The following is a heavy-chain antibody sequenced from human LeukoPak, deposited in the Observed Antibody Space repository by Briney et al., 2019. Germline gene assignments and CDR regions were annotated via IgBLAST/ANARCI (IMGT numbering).Heavy chain of an antibody. CDR2: ISSSSSTI. D-gene: IGHD6-6*01. V-gene: IGHV3-48*01. J-gene: IGHJ6*03. CDR3: ARATAARLNYYYYMDV. CDR1: GFTFSSYS. Sequence: GALRLSCAASGFTFSSYSMNWVRQAPGKGLEWVSYISSSSSTIYYADSVKGRFTISRDNAKNSLYLQMNSLRAEDTAVYYCARATAARLNYYYYMDVWGKGTAVTVSS.